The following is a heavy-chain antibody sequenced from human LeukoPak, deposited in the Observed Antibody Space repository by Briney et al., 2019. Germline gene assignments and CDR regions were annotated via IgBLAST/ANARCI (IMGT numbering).Heavy chain of an antibody. Sequence: SETLSLTCSVSRGYINGYYWSWIWQPPGKGLEWIGWINYSGATYFNPSLKSRALMSIDTSMNQLSLRLYSVTAADTAIYYCARHSSGWHLDFWGRGTLVTVSS. CDR2: INYSGAT. V-gene: IGHV4-59*01. CDR3: ARHSSGWHLDF. D-gene: IGHD6-19*01. CDR1: RGYINGYY. J-gene: IGHJ4*02.